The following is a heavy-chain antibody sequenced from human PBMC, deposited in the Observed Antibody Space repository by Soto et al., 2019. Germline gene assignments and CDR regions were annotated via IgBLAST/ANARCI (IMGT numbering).Heavy chain of an antibody. J-gene: IGHJ4*02. CDR3: ASRYCSSTSCYWVFDY. Sequence: SETLSLTCAVYGGSFSGYYWSWIRQPPGKGLEWIGEINHSGSTNYNPSLKSRVTISVDTSKNQFSLKLSSVTAADTAVYYCASRYCSSTSCYWVFDYWGQGTLVTVSS. CDR2: INHSGST. CDR1: GGSFSGYY. D-gene: IGHD2-2*01. V-gene: IGHV4-34*01.